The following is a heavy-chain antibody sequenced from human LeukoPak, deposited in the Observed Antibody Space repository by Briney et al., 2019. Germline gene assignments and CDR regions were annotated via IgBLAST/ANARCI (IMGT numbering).Heavy chain of an antibody. CDR3: ASTVAGTVDY. Sequence: SETLSLTCTVSGGSISSSSYYLGWIRQPPGKGLEWIGSIYYSGSTYYNPSLKSRVTISVDTSKNQFSLKLSSVTAADTAVYYCASTVAGTVDYWGQGTLVTVSS. D-gene: IGHD6-19*01. CDR2: IYYSGST. J-gene: IGHJ4*02. CDR1: GGSISSSSYY. V-gene: IGHV4-39*01.